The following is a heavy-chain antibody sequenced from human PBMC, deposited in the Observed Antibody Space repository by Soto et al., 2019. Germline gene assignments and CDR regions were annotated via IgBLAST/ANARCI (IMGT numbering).Heavy chain of an antibody. CDR2: IYYSGSS. D-gene: IGHD3-22*01. CDR1: GGSISDGCYY. CDR3: ARTRTYYDTSGYRKYYFDY. J-gene: IGHJ4*02. Sequence: PSETLSLTCTVSGGSISDGCYYWSWIRQHPGEGLEWIGYIYYSGSSSYNPSLTSRLTISVDTSKNHFSLKLSSVTAADTAVYYCARTRTYYDTSGYRKYYFDYWGQGTLVTVSS. V-gene: IGHV4-31*03.